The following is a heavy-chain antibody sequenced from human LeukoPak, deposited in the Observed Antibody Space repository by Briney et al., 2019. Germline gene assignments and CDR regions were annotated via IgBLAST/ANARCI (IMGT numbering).Heavy chain of an antibody. CDR3: AKVYPYGDEHQLMDV. D-gene: IGHD2-21*02. J-gene: IGHJ6*03. CDR2: ISGDGGST. V-gene: IGHV3-43*01. CDR1: GFTFDHYT. Sequence: GGSLRLSCAASGFTFDHYTMHWVRQAPGKGLEWVSLISGDGGSTSYADSVKGRFTISRDNSKNSLYLQMNSLTTEDTALYYCAKVYPYGDEHQLMDVWGKGTTVTISS.